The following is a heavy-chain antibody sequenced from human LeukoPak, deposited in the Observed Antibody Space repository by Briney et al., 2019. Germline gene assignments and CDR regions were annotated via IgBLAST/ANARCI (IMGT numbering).Heavy chain of an antibody. D-gene: IGHD4-11*01. Sequence: PGGSLRLSCTASGFTFSSYAMNWVRQAPGKGLEWVSGIGAGGTFTYYADSVKGRFTIFRDNSRNTLYLQMNSLRADDTAVYYCAKDLDYTTYEYYFDYWGQGTLVTVSS. V-gene: IGHV3-23*01. CDR1: GFTFSSYA. CDR2: IGAGGTFT. CDR3: AKDLDYTTYEYYFDY. J-gene: IGHJ4*02.